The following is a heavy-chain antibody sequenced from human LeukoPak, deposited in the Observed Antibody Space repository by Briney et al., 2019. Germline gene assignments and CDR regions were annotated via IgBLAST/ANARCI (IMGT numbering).Heavy chain of an antibody. CDR2: IISDARTT. J-gene: IGHJ5*02. CDR3: ARGASGGNWFDP. Sequence: GGSLRLSCAASGFTFSRYWMHWVRQAPGKGLVWVSRIISDARTTIYADSVKGRFTISRDNAMNTLYLQMNSLRAEDTAVYYCARGASGGNWFDPWGQGTLVTVSS. CDR1: GFTFSRYW. V-gene: IGHV3-74*01. D-gene: IGHD4-23*01.